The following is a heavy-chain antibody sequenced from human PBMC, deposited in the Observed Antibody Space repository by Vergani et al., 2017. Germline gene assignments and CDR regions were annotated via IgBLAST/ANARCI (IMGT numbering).Heavy chain of an antibody. Sequence: QVQLVQSGAEVKKPGASVKVSCKASGYTFTGYYMHWVRQAPGQGLEWMGWINPNSGSTNYAQKFQGRVTMTRDTSISTAYMELSRLRSDDTAVYYCARGRQQWRFDPWGQGTLVTVSS. V-gene: IGHV1-2*02. CDR3: ARGRQQWRFDP. CDR1: GYTFTGYY. J-gene: IGHJ5*02. D-gene: IGHD6-19*01. CDR2: INPNSGST.